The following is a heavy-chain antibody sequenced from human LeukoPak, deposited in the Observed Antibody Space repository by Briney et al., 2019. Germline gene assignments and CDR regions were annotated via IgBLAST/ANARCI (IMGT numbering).Heavy chain of an antibody. D-gene: IGHD5-18*01. CDR1: GGSISSYY. J-gene: IGHJ4*02. Sequence: SETLSLTCTVSGGSISSYYWSWIRQPPGKGLEWIGYIYYSGSTNYNPSLKSRVTISVDTSKNQFSLKLSPVTAADTAVYYCARETAITERAFDYWGQGTLVTVSS. CDR3: ARETAITERAFDY. V-gene: IGHV4-59*01. CDR2: IYYSGST.